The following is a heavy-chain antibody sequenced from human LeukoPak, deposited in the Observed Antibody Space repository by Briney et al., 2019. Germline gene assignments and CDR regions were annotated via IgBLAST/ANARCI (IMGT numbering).Heavy chain of an antibody. CDR2: IYYSGST. Sequence: SETLSLTCTVSGGSISSYYWSWIRQPPGKGLEWIGYIYYSGSTNYNPSLKSRVTISVDTSKNQFSLKLSSVTAADTAVYYCARAPRGVTTLFDYWGQGTLVTVSS. J-gene: IGHJ4*02. V-gene: IGHV4-59*12. CDR3: ARAPRGVTTLFDY. CDR1: GGSISSYY. D-gene: IGHD4-11*01.